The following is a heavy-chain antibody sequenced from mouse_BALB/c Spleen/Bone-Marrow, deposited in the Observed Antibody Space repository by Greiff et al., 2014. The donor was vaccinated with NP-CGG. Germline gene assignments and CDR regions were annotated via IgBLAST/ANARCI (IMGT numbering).Heavy chain of an antibody. D-gene: IGHD1-1*01. CDR3: ANYYGSSSY. CDR2: IHPNSGNT. V-gene: IGHV1S130*01. Sequence: QVQLMESGSVLVRPGASVKLSCKASGYTFTSSWMHWAKQRPGQGLEWIGEIHPNSGNTNYNEKFKGKATLTVDTSSSTAYVDLSSLTSEDSAIYYCANYYGSSSYWGQGTSLTVSS. J-gene: IGHJ2*02. CDR1: GYTFTSSW.